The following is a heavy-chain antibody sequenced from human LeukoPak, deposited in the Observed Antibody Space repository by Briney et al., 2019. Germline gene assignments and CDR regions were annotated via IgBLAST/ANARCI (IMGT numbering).Heavy chain of an antibody. D-gene: IGHD3-3*01. CDR2: ISQSGTT. J-gene: IGHJ4*02. V-gene: IGHV4-34*01. CDR3: ARGPTTSGVGAFDY. CDR1: HESFSEHY. Sequence: SETLSLTCAVSHESFSEHYWNWIRQPPGKGLEWIGEISQSGTTHYNPSLKSRVTISVDTSENQLFLRVTSVTAADTAVYYCARGPTTSGVGAFDYWGQGALVTVTS.